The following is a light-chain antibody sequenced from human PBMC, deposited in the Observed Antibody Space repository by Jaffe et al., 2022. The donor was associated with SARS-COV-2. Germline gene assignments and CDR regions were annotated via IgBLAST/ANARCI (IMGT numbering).Light chain of an antibody. V-gene: IGLV1-51*01. CDR1: SSNIGNNF. CDR3: GTWDNSLSAGV. CDR2: DNN. Sequence: QSVLTQPPSVSAAPGQKVTISCSGSSSNIGNNFVSWFQQLPGTAPKLLIYDNNNRPSGIPDRFSGSKSGTSATLDITGLQTGDEADYYCGTWDNSLSAGVFGGGTKLTVL. J-gene: IGLJ3*02.